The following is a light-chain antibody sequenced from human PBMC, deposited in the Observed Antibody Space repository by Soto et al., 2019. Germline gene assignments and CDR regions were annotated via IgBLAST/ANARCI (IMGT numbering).Light chain of an antibody. CDR3: QQYGSSPIT. CDR1: QRVSSSY. CDR2: GAS. Sequence: IALTQSPGTLSLSPGERSTLSSSPCQRVSSSYLAWYQQKPGQAPSLLIYGASSRATGIPDRFSGSGSGTDFTLYISRLEPEDVAVYYCQQYGSSPITFGQGTRLEI. V-gene: IGKV3-20*01. J-gene: IGKJ5*01.